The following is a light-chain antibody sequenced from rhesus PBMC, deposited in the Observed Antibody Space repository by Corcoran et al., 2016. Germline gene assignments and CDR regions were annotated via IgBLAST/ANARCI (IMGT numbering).Light chain of an antibody. CDR3: QRYDSSPWT. V-gene: IGKV1-22*01. CDR1: QGISSW. J-gene: IGKJ1*01. Sequence: DIQMTQSPSSLSASVGDTVTITCRASQGISSWLAWYQQKPGKAPKLLIYKASSLQSGVPSRCSGRRVGTYFTLTISSLQSEDFATYYCQRYDSSPWTFGQGTKVDI. CDR2: KAS.